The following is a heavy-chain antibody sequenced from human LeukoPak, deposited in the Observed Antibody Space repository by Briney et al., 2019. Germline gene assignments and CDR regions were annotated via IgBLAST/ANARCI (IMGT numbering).Heavy chain of an antibody. V-gene: IGHV1-69*04. J-gene: IGHJ4*02. CDR2: IIPILGIA. Sequence: SVKVSCKASGGTSSSYAISWVRQAPGQGLEWMGRIIPILGIANYAQKFQGRVTITADKSTSTAYMELSSLRSEDTAVYYCARDPRGSGSDYWGQGTLVTVSS. D-gene: IGHD2-15*01. CDR1: GGTSSSYA. CDR3: ARDPRGSGSDY.